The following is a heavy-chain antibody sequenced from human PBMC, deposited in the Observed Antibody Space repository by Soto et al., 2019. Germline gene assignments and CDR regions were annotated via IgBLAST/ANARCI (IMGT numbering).Heavy chain of an antibody. J-gene: IGHJ6*02. CDR1: GGSISSGDYY. V-gene: IGHV4-30-4*01. CDR3: ARGVVPDAMVYMDV. CDR2: IYYSGST. Sequence: QVQLQESGPGLVKPSQTLSLTCTVSGGSISSGDYYWSWIRQPPGKGLEWIGYIYYSGSTYYNLSLKSRVTIAVDTSKSQFSLKLSSVTAADTAVYYCARGVVPDAMVYMDVWGQGTTVTVSS. D-gene: IGHD2-2*01.